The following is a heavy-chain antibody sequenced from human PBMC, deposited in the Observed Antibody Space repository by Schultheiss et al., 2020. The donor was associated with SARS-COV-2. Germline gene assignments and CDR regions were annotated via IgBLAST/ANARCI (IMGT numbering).Heavy chain of an antibody. D-gene: IGHD4-23*01. J-gene: IGHJ4*02. CDR2: IKQAGSEK. V-gene: IGHV3-7*03. CDR1: GFTFSSYW. CDR3: ARADDYGGNSLDH. Sequence: GGSLRLSCAASGFTFSSYWMSWVRQAPGKGLEWVANIKQAGSEKYYVDSVKGRFTISRDNAKNSLYLQMNSLRVEDTAIYYCARADDYGGNSLDHWGQGTLVTVSS.